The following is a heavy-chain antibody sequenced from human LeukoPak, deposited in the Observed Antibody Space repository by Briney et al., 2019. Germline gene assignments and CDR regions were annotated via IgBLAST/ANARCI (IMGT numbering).Heavy chain of an antibody. J-gene: IGHJ4*02. D-gene: IGHD3-22*01. Sequence: GASVKVSCKASGGTFSSYAISWVRQAHGQGLEWMGGIILIFGTANYAQKFQGRVTITTDESTSTAYMELSSLRSEDTAVYYCARASGNYYDSSGYYRTPPRFDYWGQGTLVTVSS. CDR3: ARASGNYYDSSGYYRTPPRFDY. CDR1: GGTFSSYA. V-gene: IGHV1-69*05. CDR2: IILIFGTA.